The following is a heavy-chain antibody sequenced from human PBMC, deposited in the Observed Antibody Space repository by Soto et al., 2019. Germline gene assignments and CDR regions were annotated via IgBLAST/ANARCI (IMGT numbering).Heavy chain of an antibody. J-gene: IGHJ4*02. CDR3: AHYRIFGDYMYCFDS. CDR2: IYWDDDK. D-gene: IGHD4-17*01. CDR1: GFSLSTSRLG. Sequence: QINLKESGPTLVKPTQTLTLTCTFSGFSLSTSRLGVGWIRQPPGNVLEWLALIYWDDDKRYSPSLKTRLTITKDTSKNQVVLTMTNIDPVDTATYYCAHYRIFGDYMYCFDSRGQGTLVTVSS. V-gene: IGHV2-5*02.